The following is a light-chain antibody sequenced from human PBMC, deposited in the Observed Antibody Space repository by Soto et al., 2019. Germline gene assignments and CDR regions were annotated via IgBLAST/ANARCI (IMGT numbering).Light chain of an antibody. CDR2: RNN. V-gene: IGLV1-47*01. CDR1: SSNIGSHY. CDR3: AAWDDSLSGRV. J-gene: IGLJ3*02. Sequence: QSVLTQPPSASGTPGQRVTISCSGSSSNIGSHYVYWYQQLPGTAPKLLIYRNNQRPSGVPGRVSGSKSGTSASLAISGVRSEDEADYYCAAWDDSLSGRVFGGGTKLTVL.